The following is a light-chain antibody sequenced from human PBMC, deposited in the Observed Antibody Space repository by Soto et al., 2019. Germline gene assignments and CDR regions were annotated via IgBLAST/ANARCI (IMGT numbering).Light chain of an antibody. CDR1: HDITSY. J-gene: IGKJ4*01. V-gene: IGKV1-33*01. CDR2: DAS. CDR3: QYLNSFPLT. Sequence: DIQMTQSPSSLSASVGDRLTITCQASHDITSYLNWYQHKPGKAPKLLIYDASILEAGVPPRFSGSGFGTDFTLTISGLQPEDVATYYCQYLNSFPLTFGGGTKVELK.